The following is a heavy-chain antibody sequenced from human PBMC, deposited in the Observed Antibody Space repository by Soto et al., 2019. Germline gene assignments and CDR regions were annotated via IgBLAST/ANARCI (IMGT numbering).Heavy chain of an antibody. CDR2: IKQDGSEK. CDR1: GFTFSSYW. V-gene: IGHV3-7*03. CDR3: ARDIAVAEGWFDP. D-gene: IGHD6-19*01. Sequence: GALRLSCAASGFTFSSYWMSWVRQAPGKGLEWVANIKQDGSEKYYVDSVKGRFTISRDNAKNSLYLQMNSLRAEDTAVYYCARDIAVAEGWFDPWGQGTLVTVSS. J-gene: IGHJ5*02.